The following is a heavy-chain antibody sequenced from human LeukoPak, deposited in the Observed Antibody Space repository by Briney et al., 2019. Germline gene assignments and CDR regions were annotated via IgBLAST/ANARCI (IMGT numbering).Heavy chain of an antibody. V-gene: IGHV4-59*08. CDR1: GGAISNYY. CDR2: INYSGSA. Sequence: SETLSLTCNVSGGAISNYYWSWIRQPPGKGLEWIGYINYSGSAFYNPSVKSRVTISVDTSKNQFSLKLNSVTAADTAVYYCARAYYGDFFDYWGQGTLVTVAS. CDR3: ARAYYGDFFDY. J-gene: IGHJ4*02. D-gene: IGHD4-17*01.